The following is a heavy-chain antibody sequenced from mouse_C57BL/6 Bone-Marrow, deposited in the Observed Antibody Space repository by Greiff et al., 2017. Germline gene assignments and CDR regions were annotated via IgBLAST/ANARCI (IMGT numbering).Heavy chain of an antibody. J-gene: IGHJ4*01. D-gene: IGHD1-1*01. V-gene: IGHV2-2*01. Sequence: VQVVESGPGLVQPSQSLSITCTVSGFSLTSYGVHWVRQSPGKGLEWLGVIWSGGSTDYNAAFISRLSISKDNSKSQVFFKMNSLQADDTAIYYCARGVYYYGSIYAMDYWGQGTSVTVSS. CDR1: GFSLTSYG. CDR2: IWSGGST. CDR3: ARGVYYYGSIYAMDY.